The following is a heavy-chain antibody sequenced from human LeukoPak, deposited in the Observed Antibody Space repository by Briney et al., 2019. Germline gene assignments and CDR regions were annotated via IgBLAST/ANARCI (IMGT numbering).Heavy chain of an antibody. CDR1: GLTFSSHV. CDR3: SKKAVAGD. D-gene: IGHD6-19*01. J-gene: IGHJ4*02. Sequence: PGGSLRLSCAASGLTFSSHVMSWVRQAPGKGLEWVSTISSTGDSTYYADSVKGRFTISRDNSKNTVYLQMNSLRAEDTAVYYCSKKAVAGDWGQGTLVTVSS. V-gene: IGHV3-23*01. CDR2: ISSTGDST.